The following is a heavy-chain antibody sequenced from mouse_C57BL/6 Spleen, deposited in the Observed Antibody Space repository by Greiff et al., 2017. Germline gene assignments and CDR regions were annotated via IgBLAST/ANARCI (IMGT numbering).Heavy chain of an antibody. D-gene: IGHD2-4*01. J-gene: IGHJ4*01. CDR2: ISSGGSYT. Sequence: EVMLVESGGDLVKPGGSLKLSCAASGFTFSSYGMSWVRQTPDKRLEWVATISSGGSYTYYPDSVKGRFTISRDNAKNTLYLQMSSLKSEDTAMYYCARSSTMITTPYYAMDYWGQGTSVTVSS. CDR3: ARSSTMITTPYYAMDY. CDR1: GFTFSSYG. V-gene: IGHV5-6*02.